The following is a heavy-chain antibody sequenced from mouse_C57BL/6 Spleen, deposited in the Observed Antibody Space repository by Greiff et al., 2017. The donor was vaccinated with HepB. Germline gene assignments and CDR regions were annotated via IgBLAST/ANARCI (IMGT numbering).Heavy chain of an antibody. Sequence: QVQLQQPGAELVRPGSSVKLSCKASGYTFTSYWMHWVKQRPIQGLEWIGNIDPSDSETHYNQKFKDKATLTVDKSSSTAYMQLSSLTSEDSAVYYCSRRLHYGSSPYAMDYWGQGTSVTVSS. J-gene: IGHJ4*01. CDR3: SRRLHYGSSPYAMDY. CDR1: GYTFTSYW. CDR2: IDPSDSET. D-gene: IGHD1-1*01. V-gene: IGHV1-52*01.